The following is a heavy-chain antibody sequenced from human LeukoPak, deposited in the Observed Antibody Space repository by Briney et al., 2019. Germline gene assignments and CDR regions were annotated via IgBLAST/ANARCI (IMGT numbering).Heavy chain of an antibody. D-gene: IGHD3-22*01. CDR3: ARGRSYYYDSTGSLDY. Sequence: PGGSLRLSCAASGFTFSDSWMNWVRRPPGKWLEWVAYINHNGGAKYYLDSVKGRFAISRENSQNTLYLQMNSLRAEDTAVYYCARGRSYYYDSTGSLDYWGQGTLDTVSS. CDR1: GFTFSDSW. J-gene: IGHJ4*02. V-gene: IGHV3-7*01. CDR2: INHNGGAK.